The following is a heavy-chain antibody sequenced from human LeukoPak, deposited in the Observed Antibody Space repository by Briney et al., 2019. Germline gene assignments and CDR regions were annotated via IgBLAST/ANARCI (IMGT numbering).Heavy chain of an antibody. J-gene: IGHJ4*02. V-gene: IGHV3-21*01. D-gene: IGHD3-16*01. Sequence: GGSLRLSCAASGFTFSGYSMNWVRQAPGKGLDWVSAIHSSGNTYYADSVKGRFTISRDNAKNSLYLQMNSLRAEDTALYYCARESERGMGYWGQGSLVTVSS. CDR1: GFTFSGYS. CDR3: ARESERGMGY. CDR2: IHSSGNT.